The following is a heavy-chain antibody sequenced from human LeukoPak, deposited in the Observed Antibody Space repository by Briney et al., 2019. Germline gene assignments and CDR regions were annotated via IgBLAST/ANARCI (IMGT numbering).Heavy chain of an antibody. D-gene: IGHD3-22*01. CDR1: GITFSSYA. Sequence: GGSLRLSCSAAGITFSSYAMSWVRQAPGKGLGWVSTIRDSGGSTYYADSVKGRFTISRDNYKNTVYLQMNSLSAEDTAVYYCANKYYYDSSCSSSYYFDYWGQGTLVTVSS. J-gene: IGHJ4*02. CDR3: ANKYYYDSSCSSSYYFDY. V-gene: IGHV3-23*01. CDR2: IRDSGGST.